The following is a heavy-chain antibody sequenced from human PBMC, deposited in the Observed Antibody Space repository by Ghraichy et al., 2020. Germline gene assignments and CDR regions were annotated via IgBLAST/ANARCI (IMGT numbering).Heavy chain of an antibody. CDR2: TYTGGTT. D-gene: IGHD3-10*01. CDR1: GFTVSGND. J-gene: IGHJ4*02. CDR3: AREGKYYLDH. Sequence: GGSLRLSCTVSGFTVSGNDMHWVRQAPGKGLEWVSVTYTGGTTYYTDSVRGRFTISRDTSTNTVYLQMNSLRAEDTAVYYCAREGKYYLDHWGQGTLVTVSS. V-gene: IGHV3-66*01.